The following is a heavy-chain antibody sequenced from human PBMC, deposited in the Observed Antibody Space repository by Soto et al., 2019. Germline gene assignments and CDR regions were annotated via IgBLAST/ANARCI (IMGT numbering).Heavy chain of an antibody. D-gene: IGHD1-26*01. CDR3: ARDTSGSYLGGYYFDY. V-gene: IGHV4-59*01. CDR1: GGSISSYY. J-gene: IGHJ4*02. Sequence: SETLSLTCTVSGGSISSYYWSWIRQPPGKGLEWIGYIYYSGSTNYNPSLKGRVTISVDTSKNQFSLKLSSVTAADTAVYYCARDTSGSYLGGYYFDYWGQGTLVTVSS. CDR2: IYYSGST.